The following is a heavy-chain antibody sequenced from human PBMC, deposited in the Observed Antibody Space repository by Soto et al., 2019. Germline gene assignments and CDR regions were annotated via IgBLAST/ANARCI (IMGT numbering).Heavy chain of an antibody. CDR1: GFTFSSYD. CDR3: ASYDFWSGYYT. Sequence: GGSLRLSCAASGFTFSSYDMHWVRQATGKGLEWVSAIGTAGDTYYPGSVKGRFTISRENAKNSLYLQMNSLRAEDTAVYYCASYDFWSGYYTWGQGTLVTVSS. V-gene: IGHV3-13*01. J-gene: IGHJ5*02. D-gene: IGHD3-3*01. CDR2: IGTAGDT.